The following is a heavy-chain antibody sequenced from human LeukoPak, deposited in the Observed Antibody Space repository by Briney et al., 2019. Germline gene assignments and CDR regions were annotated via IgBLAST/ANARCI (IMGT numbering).Heavy chain of an antibody. CDR2: INSDGSST. Sequence: PGGSLRLSCAASGFTFSSYWMHWVRQAPGKGLVWVSRINSDGSSTSYADSVKGRFTISRDNAKNALYLQMNSLRAEDTAVYYCARDRGSGWYVQRWFDPWGQGTLVTVSS. CDR1: GFTFSSYW. D-gene: IGHD6-19*01. CDR3: ARDRGSGWYVQRWFDP. J-gene: IGHJ5*02. V-gene: IGHV3-74*01.